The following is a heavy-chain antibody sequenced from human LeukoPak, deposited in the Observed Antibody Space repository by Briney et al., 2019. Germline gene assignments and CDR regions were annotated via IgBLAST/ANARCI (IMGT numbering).Heavy chain of an antibody. CDR1: GFTFSSYA. D-gene: IGHD1-26*01. Sequence: GGSLRLSCAASGFTFSSYAMSWVRQAPGKGLEWVSYIDTSSSTIYYADSVKGRFTVSRDNAKNSLYLQMKSLRAEDTTVYYCARDMGYSGSWPGYFDYWGQGVLVTVSS. CDR3: ARDMGYSGSWPGYFDY. J-gene: IGHJ4*02. CDR2: IDTSSSTI. V-gene: IGHV3-48*04.